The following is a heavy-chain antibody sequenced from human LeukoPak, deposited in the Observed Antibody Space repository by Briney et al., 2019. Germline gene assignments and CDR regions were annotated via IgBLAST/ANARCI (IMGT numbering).Heavy chain of an antibody. J-gene: IGHJ4*02. CDR2: LYFNGGT. CDR3: ATPFRGAGRQDY. D-gene: IGHD3-10*01. V-gene: IGHV4-59*04. Sequence: SETLSLTCTVSGGSISSYYWSWIRQPPGKGLEWIGSLYFNGGTYYNSSLRSRATISVDKSKNQFSLELTSVTAADTAVYYCATPFRGAGRQDYWGQGTLVTVSS. CDR1: GGSISSYY.